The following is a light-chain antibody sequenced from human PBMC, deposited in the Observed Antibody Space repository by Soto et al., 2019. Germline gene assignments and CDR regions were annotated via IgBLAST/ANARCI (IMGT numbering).Light chain of an antibody. V-gene: IGKV3-15*01. CDR3: QHYNKWPLWA. J-gene: IGKJ1*01. CDR2: GAS. Sequence: EIVMTQSPATLSVSPGERATLSCRASQSVSSNLAWYQQKPGQAPRLLIYGASTRATGIPARFSGSGSGTEFTLTISSLQSEDFAVYYCQHYNKWPLWAFGQGTKVEIK. CDR1: QSVSSN.